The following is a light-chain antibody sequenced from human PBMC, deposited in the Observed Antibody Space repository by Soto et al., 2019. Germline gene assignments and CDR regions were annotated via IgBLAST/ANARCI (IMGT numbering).Light chain of an antibody. V-gene: IGKV1-5*01. CDR1: QSISSW. CDR3: QQYNSYSWT. J-gene: IGKJ1*01. Sequence: DIQMTQSPSTLSASPWERATLTCRASQSISSWLSWYQQKPGNAPKLLIYDASSSESGAPSRFSGSGAGTEISLTISSLQADDVATYYCQQYNSYSWTFGQGTKVDIK. CDR2: DAS.